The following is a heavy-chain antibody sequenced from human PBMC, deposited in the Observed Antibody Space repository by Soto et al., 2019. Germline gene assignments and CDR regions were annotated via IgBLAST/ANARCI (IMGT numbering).Heavy chain of an antibody. CDR1: GFTFSSYG. CDR2: ISYDGSNK. J-gene: IGHJ4*02. Sequence: QVQLVESGGGVVQPGRSLRLSCAASGFTFSSYGMHWVRQAPGKGLEWVAVISYDGSNKYYADSVKGRFTISRDNSKNTLYQQMNSLRAEDTAVYYCAKEMVVAATAFDYWGQGTLVTVSS. V-gene: IGHV3-30*18. D-gene: IGHD2-15*01. CDR3: AKEMVVAATAFDY.